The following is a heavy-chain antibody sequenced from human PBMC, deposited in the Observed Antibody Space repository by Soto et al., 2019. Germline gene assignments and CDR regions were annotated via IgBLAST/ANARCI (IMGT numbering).Heavy chain of an antibody. J-gene: IGHJ3*02. CDR1: GFTFSDYY. CDR3: ARESGSDAFDI. V-gene: IGHV3-11*01. CDR2: ISGSTGSI. Sequence: GGSLRLSCAASGFTFSDYYMTWIRQAPGKGLEWVSYISGSTGSIYYADSVKGRFTISRDNAKDSLYLQMNSLRAEDTAVYYCARESGSDAFDIWGQGTMVTVSS.